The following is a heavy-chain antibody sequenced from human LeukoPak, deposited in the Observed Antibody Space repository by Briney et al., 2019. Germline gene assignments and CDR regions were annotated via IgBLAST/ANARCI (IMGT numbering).Heavy chain of an antibody. CDR1: GFTFSSYW. V-gene: IGHV3-7*03. CDR2: IKQDGSEK. J-gene: IGHJ3*02. D-gene: IGHD3-16*02. CDR3: ARDILSGMGAFDI. Sequence: PWGSLSLSCAASGFTFSSYWMSWVRQAPGKGLEWVANIKQDGSEKYYVDSVTGRFTISRDNAKNSLYLQMNSLRAEDTAVYYCARDILSGMGAFDIWGQGTMVTVSS.